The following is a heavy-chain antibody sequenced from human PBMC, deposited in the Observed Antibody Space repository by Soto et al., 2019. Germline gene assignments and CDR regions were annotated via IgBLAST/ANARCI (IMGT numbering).Heavy chain of an antibody. CDR1: GGTFSSYA. Sequence: SVKVSCKASGGTFSSYAISWVRQAPGRGLEWMGGIIPIFGTANYAQKFQGRVTITADKSTSTAYMELSSLRSEDTAVYYCAGASDIVVVPAAPYGMDVWGQGTTVTVSS. J-gene: IGHJ6*02. V-gene: IGHV1-69*06. CDR2: IIPIFGTA. D-gene: IGHD2-2*01. CDR3: AGASDIVVVPAAPYGMDV.